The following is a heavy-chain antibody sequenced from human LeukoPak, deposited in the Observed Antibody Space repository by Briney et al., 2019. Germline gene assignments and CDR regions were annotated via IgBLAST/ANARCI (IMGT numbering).Heavy chain of an antibody. Sequence: PSETLSLTCAVSGYSISSGYYWGWIRQPPGKGLEWIGSIYHSGSTYYNPSLKSRVTISVDTSKNQFSLKLSSVTAADTAVYYCARERDSLAERRPHHLLGFGYYMDVWGKGTTVTVSS. CDR3: ARERDSLAERRPHHLLGFGYYMDV. V-gene: IGHV4-38-2*02. J-gene: IGHJ6*03. CDR2: IYHSGST. D-gene: IGHD1-1*01. CDR1: GYSISSGYY.